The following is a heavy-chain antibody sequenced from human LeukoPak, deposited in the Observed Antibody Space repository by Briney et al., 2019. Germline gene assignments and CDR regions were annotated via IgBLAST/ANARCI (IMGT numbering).Heavy chain of an antibody. D-gene: IGHD3-16*01. Sequence: AASVTVSCKASGGTFSSYAISWVRQAPGQGLEWMGGIIPIFGTANYAQKFQGRVTITADEPTSTAHMELSSLRSEDTAVYYCARAWGTLLKDWFDPWGQGTLVTVSS. CDR2: IIPIFGTA. V-gene: IGHV1-69*13. J-gene: IGHJ5*02. CDR1: GGTFSSYA. CDR3: ARAWGTLLKDWFDP.